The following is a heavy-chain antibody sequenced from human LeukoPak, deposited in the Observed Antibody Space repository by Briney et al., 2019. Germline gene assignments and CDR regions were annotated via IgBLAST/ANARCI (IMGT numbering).Heavy chain of an antibody. CDR3: ARGIVVSPAAPYSWFDP. J-gene: IGHJ5*02. Sequence: GGSLRLSCAASGFTFSSYAMSWVRQAPGKGLEWVSAISGSGGSTYYADSVKGRFTISRDNSKNTLYLQMNSLRVEDTAVYYCARGIVVSPAAPYSWFDPGGQGTLVSVSS. CDR2: ISGSGGST. D-gene: IGHD2-21*01. V-gene: IGHV3-23*01. CDR1: GFTFSSYA.